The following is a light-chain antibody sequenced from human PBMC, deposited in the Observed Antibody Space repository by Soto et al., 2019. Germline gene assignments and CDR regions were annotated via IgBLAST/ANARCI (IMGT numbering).Light chain of an antibody. CDR2: DAS. CDR3: QQYTSYWT. V-gene: IGKV1-5*01. CDR1: QSVSNW. J-gene: IGKJ1*01. Sequence: DIQITQSPSTLSASVGARVTMTCRASQSVSNWLAWYQQKPGKAPKLLIYDASTLEDGVPSRFSGSGSGTEFTLSISSLQPGDYATYYCQQYTSYWTFGQGTKV.